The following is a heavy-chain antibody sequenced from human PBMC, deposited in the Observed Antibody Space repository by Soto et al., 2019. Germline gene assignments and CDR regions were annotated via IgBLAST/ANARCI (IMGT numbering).Heavy chain of an antibody. D-gene: IGHD2-2*01. J-gene: IGHJ3*02. CDR3: ARARYCSSTSCPSGDAFDI. Sequence: GGSLRLSCAASGFTFSSYSMNWVRQAPGKGLEWVSSISSSSSYIYYADSVKGRFTISRDNAKNSLYLQMNSLRAEDTAVYYCARARYCSSTSCPSGDAFDIWGQGTMVTVS. V-gene: IGHV3-21*01. CDR1: GFTFSSYS. CDR2: ISSSSSYI.